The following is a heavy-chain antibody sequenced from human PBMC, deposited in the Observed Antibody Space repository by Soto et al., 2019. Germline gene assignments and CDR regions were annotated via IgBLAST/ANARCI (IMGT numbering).Heavy chain of an antibody. CDR1: GGSISSYY. CDR2: ISYTGSA. CDR3: ARVNYGDYYYGMDV. V-gene: IGHV4-59*01. Sequence: PSETLSLTCTVSGGSISSYYWSWIRQPAGKGLEWTGYISYTGSANYNASLKSRLTISVDTSKNQFSLKLSSVTAADTALYYCARVNYGDYYYGMDVWGQGTTVTVSS. D-gene: IGHD4-17*01. J-gene: IGHJ6*02.